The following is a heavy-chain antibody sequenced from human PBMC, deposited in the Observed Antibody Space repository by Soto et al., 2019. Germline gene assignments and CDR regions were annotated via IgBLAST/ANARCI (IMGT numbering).Heavy chain of an antibody. V-gene: IGHV3-30*03. D-gene: IGHD3-10*01. Sequence: QVQLVESGGGVVQPGRSLRLSCAASGFTFSSYGMHWVRQAPGKGLEWVAVISYDGSNKYYADSVKGRFTISRDNSKNTLYLQMNSLRAEDTAVYYCASRTEAWFGEFPLDYWGQGTLVTVSS. CDR2: ISYDGSNK. J-gene: IGHJ4*02. CDR3: ASRTEAWFGEFPLDY. CDR1: GFTFSSYG.